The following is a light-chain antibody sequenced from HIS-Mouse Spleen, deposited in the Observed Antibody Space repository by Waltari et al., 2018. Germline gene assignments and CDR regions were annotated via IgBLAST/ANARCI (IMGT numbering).Light chain of an antibody. CDR1: SSDVGRYNL. V-gene: IGLV2-23*01. CDR3: CSYAGSSTWV. Sequence: QSALTQPASVSGSPGQSITISCTGTSSDVGRYNLLSWYQQHPGKPPKLMIYEGSKRPSGVSNRFSGSKSGNTASLTISGLQAEDEADYYCCSYAGSSTWVFGGGTKLTVL. CDR2: EGS. J-gene: IGLJ3*02.